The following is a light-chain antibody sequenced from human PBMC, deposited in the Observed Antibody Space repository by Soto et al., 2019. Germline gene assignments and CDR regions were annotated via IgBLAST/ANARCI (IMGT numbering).Light chain of an antibody. J-gene: IGLJ1*01. CDR1: SSDVGGYNY. V-gene: IGLV2-14*03. Sequence: QSVLTQPASVPGSPGQSITISCTGTSSDVGGYNYVSWYQHHPGKAPKLIIYDVSNRPSGVSNRFSGSKSGNTASLTISGLQPEDEADYYCSSYTTSNTRQIVFGTGTKVTVL. CDR2: DVS. CDR3: SSYTTSNTRQIV.